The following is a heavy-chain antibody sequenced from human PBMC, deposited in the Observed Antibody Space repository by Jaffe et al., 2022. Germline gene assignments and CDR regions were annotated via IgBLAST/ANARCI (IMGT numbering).Heavy chain of an antibody. J-gene: IGHJ4*02. CDR2: ISSSSSTI. V-gene: IGHV3-48*01. D-gene: IGHD3-3*01. CDR3: ARGKISRRIFGVVIKDGFDY. CDR1: GFTFSSYS. Sequence: EVQLVESGGGLVQPGGSLRLSCAASGFTFSSYSMNWVRQAPGKGLEWVSYISSSSSTIYYADSVKGRFTISRDNAKNSLYLQMNSLRAEDTAVYYCARGKISRRIFGVVIKDGFDYWGQGTLVTVSS.